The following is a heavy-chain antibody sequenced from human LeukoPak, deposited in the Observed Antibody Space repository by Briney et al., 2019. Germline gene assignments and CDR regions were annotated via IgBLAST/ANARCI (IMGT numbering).Heavy chain of an antibody. V-gene: IGHV4-39*01. CDR2: IYYSGST. CDR3: ARLGGFRGVIALYLWAFDI. Sequence: SETLSLTCTVSGGSISSSSYYWGWIRQPPGKGLEWIGSIYYSGSTYYNPSLKSRITMSVDTSKNQFSLRLSSVTAADTAVYFCARLGGFRGVIALYLWAFDIWGQGTMVTVSS. J-gene: IGHJ3*02. D-gene: IGHD3-16*02. CDR1: GGSISSSSYY.